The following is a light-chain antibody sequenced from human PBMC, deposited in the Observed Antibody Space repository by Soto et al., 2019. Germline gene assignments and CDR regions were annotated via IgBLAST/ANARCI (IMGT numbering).Light chain of an antibody. CDR3: QQRSNWPRT. V-gene: IGKV3-11*01. CDR1: QSVSSS. CDR2: DAS. Sequence: IVLTQSPATLSLSPGERATLSCRASQSVSSSLAWFQHKPGQAPRLLIYDASNRATGIPARFSGSGSGTDFTLTISSLEPEDFAIYYCQQRSNWPRTFGQGTKLEIK. J-gene: IGKJ2*01.